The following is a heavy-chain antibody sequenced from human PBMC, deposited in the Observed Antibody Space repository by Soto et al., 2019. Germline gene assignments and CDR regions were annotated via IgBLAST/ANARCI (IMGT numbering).Heavy chain of an antibody. CDR1: GFTVSSNY. Sequence: PGGSLRLSCAASGFTVSSNYMSWVRQAPGKGLEWVSVIYSGGSTYYADSVKGRFTISRDNSKNTLYLQMNSLRAEDTAVYYCVGDSSSHPLYYYYGMDVWGQGTTVTVCS. CDR3: VGDSSSHPLYYYYGMDV. D-gene: IGHD6-6*01. V-gene: IGHV3-53*01. CDR2: IYSGGST. J-gene: IGHJ6*02.